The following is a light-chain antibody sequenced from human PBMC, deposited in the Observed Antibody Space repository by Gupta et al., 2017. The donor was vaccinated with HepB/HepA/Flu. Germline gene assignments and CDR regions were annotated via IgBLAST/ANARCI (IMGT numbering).Light chain of an antibody. J-gene: IGLJ2*01. CDR2: DVN. Sequence: QSALPPPASVSGSLGQSITLSFPGTSSDVGAYDAVSWYHQDPGKAPKLLIYDVNSRPSGVSNRFSGSKSGNTASLTSSGLQAEDETDYYCSSCSRTSNIVVFGGGTKLTVL. CDR1: SSDVGAYDA. CDR3: SSCSRTSNIVV. V-gene: IGLV2-14*03.